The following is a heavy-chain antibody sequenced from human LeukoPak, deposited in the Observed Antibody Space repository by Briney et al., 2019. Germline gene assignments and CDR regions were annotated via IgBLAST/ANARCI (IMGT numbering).Heavy chain of an antibody. V-gene: IGHV3-53*05. D-gene: IGHD6-13*01. Sequence: GGSLRLSCAASGFTVSSNFMSWVRQAPGKGLEWVSVIYSDSTGGNTYYADSVRGRFTISRDNSKNTLYLQMNSLRAEDTAVYYCAKEGSSWFGRGMDVWGQGTTVTVSS. CDR2: IYSDSTGGNT. CDR1: GFTVSSNF. J-gene: IGHJ6*02. CDR3: AKEGSSWFGRGMDV.